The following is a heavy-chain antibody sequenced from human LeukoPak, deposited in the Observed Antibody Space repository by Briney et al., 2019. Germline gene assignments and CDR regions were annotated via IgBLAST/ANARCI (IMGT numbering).Heavy chain of an antibody. J-gene: IGHJ4*02. Sequence: ASVKVSCKASGYTFTSYGIGWVRQAPGQGLEWMGWINPNSGGTNYAQKFQGRVTMTRDTSISTAYMELSRLRSDDTAVYYCATDRNWNLDYWGQGTLVTVSS. D-gene: IGHD1-1*01. V-gene: IGHV1-2*02. CDR3: ATDRNWNLDY. CDR1: GYTFTSYG. CDR2: INPNSGGT.